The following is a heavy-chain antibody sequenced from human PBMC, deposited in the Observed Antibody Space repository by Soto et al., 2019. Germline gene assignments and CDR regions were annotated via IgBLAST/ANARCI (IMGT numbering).Heavy chain of an antibody. V-gene: IGHV2-5*02. CDR3: ADRPLVAKIFDY. Sequence: QITLKESGPTLVKPTQTLTLTCTFSGFSLSTSGVGVGWIRQPPGKALEWLALIYWDDDKRYTPSLKSRLTITKDTSKNQVVPTMTNMDPVDTATYYCADRPLVAKIFDYWGQGTQVTVSS. D-gene: IGHD5-12*01. CDR2: IYWDDDK. J-gene: IGHJ4*02. CDR1: GFSLSTSGVG.